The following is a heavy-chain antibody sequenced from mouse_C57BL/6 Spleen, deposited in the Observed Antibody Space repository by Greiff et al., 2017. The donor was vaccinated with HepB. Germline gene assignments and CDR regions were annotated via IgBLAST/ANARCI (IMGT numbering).Heavy chain of an antibody. J-gene: IGHJ4*01. CDR2: IDPEDGET. Sequence: EVQLQQSGAGLAKPGASVKLSCKASGYTFTSYWMHWVKQRPGQGLEWIGRIDPEDGETKYAPKFQGKATITADTSSNTAYLQLSSLTSEDSAVYYCARSEYDAMDYWGQGTSVTVSS. V-gene: IGHV14-2*01. CDR3: ARSEYDAMDY. D-gene: IGHD2-10*02. CDR1: GYTFTSYW.